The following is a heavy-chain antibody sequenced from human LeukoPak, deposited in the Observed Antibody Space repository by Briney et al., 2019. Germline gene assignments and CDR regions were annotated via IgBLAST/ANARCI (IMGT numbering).Heavy chain of an antibody. V-gene: IGHV1-8*03. CDR2: LNPRSGNA. D-gene: IGHD2-8*01. J-gene: IGHJ4*02. Sequence: ASVKVSCKASGYTFISYNINWVRQATGQGLEWMGWLNPRSGNAVYLQKFQGRLTITRDTSTDTVYMDLSSLTAEGTAVYYCARGIPLGYCTYGVCYPPYYFDFWGQGTLVTVSS. CDR3: ARGIPLGYCTYGVCYPPYYFDF. CDR1: GYTFISYN.